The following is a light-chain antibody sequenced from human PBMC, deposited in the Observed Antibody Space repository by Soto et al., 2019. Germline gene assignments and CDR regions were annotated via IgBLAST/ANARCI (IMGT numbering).Light chain of an antibody. CDR3: NSQRSSDTRA. J-gene: IGLJ1*01. CDR2: EVS. V-gene: IGLV2-14*01. Sequence: QSVLTQPASVSGSPGQSITISCTGTSSDVGGYKHVSWYQHHPGKAPKLMIYEVSNRPSGVSNRFSGSKSGYTASLTISGLQAEDEADYYCNSQRSSDTRALGTEKKVTV. CDR1: SSDVGGYKH.